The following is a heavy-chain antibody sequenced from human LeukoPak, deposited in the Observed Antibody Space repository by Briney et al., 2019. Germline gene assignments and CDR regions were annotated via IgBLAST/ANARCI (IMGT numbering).Heavy chain of an antibody. V-gene: IGHV4-59*12. CDR1: GGSISSYY. D-gene: IGHD2-15*01. J-gene: IGHJ3*02. CDR2: IYHSGST. Sequence: SETLSLTCTVSGGSISSYYWSWIRQPPGKGLEWIGYIYHSGSTYYNPSLKSRVTISVDRSKNQFSLKLSSVTAADTAVYYCASSLRGSAFDIWGQGTIVTVSS. CDR3: ASSLRGSAFDI.